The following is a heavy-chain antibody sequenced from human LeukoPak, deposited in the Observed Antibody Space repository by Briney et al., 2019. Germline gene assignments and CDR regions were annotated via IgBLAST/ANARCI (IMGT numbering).Heavy chain of an antibody. J-gene: IGHJ4*02. D-gene: IGHD6-13*01. V-gene: IGHV3-49*04. CDR1: GFTFGDYA. CDR2: IRSKAYGGTT. Sequence: GGSLRLSCTASGFTFGDYAMSWVRQAPGKGLEWVGFIRSKAYGGTTEYAASVKGRFTISRDDSKSIAYLQMNSLKTEDTAVYYCTRDRAAAAVLFDYWGQGTLVTVSS. CDR3: TRDRAAAAVLFDY.